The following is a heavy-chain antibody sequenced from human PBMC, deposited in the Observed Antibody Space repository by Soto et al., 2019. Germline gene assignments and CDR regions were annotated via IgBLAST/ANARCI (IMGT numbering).Heavy chain of an antibody. Sequence: QVQLQESGPGQVKPSETLSLTCTVSGGSIRSYYWSWIRQPPGKGLECVGYIYDIGSTDYNPSLKTRAIISGDTPKNHVSLKPSSVTAADTAIYYCARHLTYGGPDFEYWGQGTLVTVSS. D-gene: IGHD4-17*01. CDR1: GGSIRSYY. CDR3: ARHLTYGGPDFEY. CDR2: IYDIGST. V-gene: IGHV4-59*08. J-gene: IGHJ4*02.